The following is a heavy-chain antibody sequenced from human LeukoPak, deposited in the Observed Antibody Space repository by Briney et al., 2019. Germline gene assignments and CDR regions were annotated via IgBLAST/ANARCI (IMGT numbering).Heavy chain of an antibody. J-gene: IGHJ3*01. Sequence: SGTLSLTCTVSGGSVTNYYWTWFRQPPLKGLEWIAFTHHTGTAGYNPSLQSRITMSVDTSRNQFSLDLTSVTAADSAVYYCATGSRSSTSDAFDVWGQGTVVTVSS. CDR3: ATGSRSSTSDAFDV. CDR1: GGSVTNYY. D-gene: IGHD6-6*01. CDR2: THHTGTA. V-gene: IGHV4-59*02.